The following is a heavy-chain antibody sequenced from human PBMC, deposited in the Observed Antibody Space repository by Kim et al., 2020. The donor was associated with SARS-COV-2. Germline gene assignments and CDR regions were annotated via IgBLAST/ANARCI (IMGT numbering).Heavy chain of an antibody. CDR2: T. CDR3: AREGLAGGMDV. J-gene: IGHJ6*02. Sequence: TRHAACLKGRFTISRDKAKNTRYVQKSSLRAEDTAVYYCAREGLAGGMDVWGQGTTVTVSS. V-gene: IGHV3-74*01.